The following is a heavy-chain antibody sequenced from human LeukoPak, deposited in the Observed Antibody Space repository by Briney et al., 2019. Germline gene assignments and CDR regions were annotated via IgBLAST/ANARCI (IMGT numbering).Heavy chain of an antibody. CDR1: GFTFSSYG. J-gene: IGHJ4*02. Sequence: GGSLRLSCAASGFTFSSYGMHWVRQAPGKGLEWVAVIWYDGSNKYYADSVKGRFTISRDNSKNTLYLQMNSLRAEDTAVYYCASNYYDSSGPNYFDYWGQGTLVTVSS. CDR3: ASNYYDSSGPNYFDY. CDR2: IWYDGSNK. V-gene: IGHV3-33*01. D-gene: IGHD3-22*01.